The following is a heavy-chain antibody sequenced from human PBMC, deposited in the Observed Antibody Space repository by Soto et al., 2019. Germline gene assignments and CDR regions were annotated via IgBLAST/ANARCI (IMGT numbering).Heavy chain of an antibody. V-gene: IGHV3-48*02. D-gene: IGHD2-21*02. CDR2: ITSSSTTI. Sequence: GWSLRLSCAASGFTFTSNSMNWVGRAPGKGLEWISYITSSSTTIYYADSVKGRFTISRDNAKNSVYLQLNSLRDEDTALYYCARGRVGTAYFDYWGQGALVTVSS. J-gene: IGHJ4*02. CDR1: GFTFTSNS. CDR3: ARGRVGTAYFDY.